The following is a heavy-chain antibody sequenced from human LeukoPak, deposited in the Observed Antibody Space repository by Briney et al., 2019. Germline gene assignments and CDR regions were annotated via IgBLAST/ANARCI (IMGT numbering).Heavy chain of an antibody. CDR2: ISYDGSNK. CDR3: ASAPRPYDSSGYFDY. V-gene: IGHV3-30-3*01. CDR1: GFTFSSYA. J-gene: IGHJ4*02. D-gene: IGHD3-22*01. Sequence: PGRSLRLSCVASGFTFSSYALHWVRQAPGKGLEWVAVISYDGSNKYYADSVKGRFTISRDNSKNTLYLQMNSLRAEDAAVYYCASAPRPYDSSGYFDYWGQGTLVTVSS.